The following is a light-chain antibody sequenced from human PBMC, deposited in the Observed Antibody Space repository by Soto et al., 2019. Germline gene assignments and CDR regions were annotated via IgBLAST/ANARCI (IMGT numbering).Light chain of an antibody. CDR1: SSDVGSYNR. CDR3: SLYTSSSTPFWV. Sequence: QSALTQPPSVSGSPGQSVTISCTGTSSDVGSYNRVSWYQQPPGTAPKLMIYEVSNRPSGVPDRFSGSKSGNTASLTISGLQAEDEADYYCSLYTSSSTPFWVFGGGTQLTVL. CDR2: EVS. V-gene: IGLV2-18*01. J-gene: IGLJ3*02.